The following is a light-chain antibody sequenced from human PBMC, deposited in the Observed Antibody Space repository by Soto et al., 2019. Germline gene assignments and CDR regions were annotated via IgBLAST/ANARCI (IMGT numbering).Light chain of an antibody. Sequence: EIVMTQSPATLSVSPGERVTLSCRASQDIRSSLAWYQQKPGQAPRLLIYGASIRATGVPATFSGSGSGTDFTLTISRLEPEDFAVYYCRQYGRSLGFAFGGGTKVDIK. CDR3: RQYGRSLGFA. J-gene: IGKJ4*01. V-gene: IGKV3-20*01. CDR2: GAS. CDR1: QDIRSSL.